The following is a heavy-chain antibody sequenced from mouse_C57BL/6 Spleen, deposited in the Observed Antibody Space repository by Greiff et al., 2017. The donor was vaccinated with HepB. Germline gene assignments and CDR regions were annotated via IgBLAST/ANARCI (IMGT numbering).Heavy chain of an antibody. CDR1: GYTFTSYW. J-gene: IGHJ2*01. D-gene: IGHD1-1*01. Sequence: VQLQQSGAELVRPGSSVKLSCKASGYTFTSYWMDWVKQRPGQGLEWIGNIYPSDSETHYTQKFKDKATLTVDKSSSTAYMQLRSLTSEDAAVYDCARKRSITTVLDYWGQGTTLTVSS. V-gene: IGHV1-61*01. CDR2: IYPSDSET. CDR3: ARKRSITTVLDY.